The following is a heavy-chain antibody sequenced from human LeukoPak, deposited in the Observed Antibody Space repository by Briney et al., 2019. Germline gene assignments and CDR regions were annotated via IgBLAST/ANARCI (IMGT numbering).Heavy chain of an antibody. V-gene: IGHV1-69*02. J-gene: IGHJ4*02. D-gene: IGHD3-22*01. CDR1: GGTFSSYT. CDR3: ASFYYDSSGYLDY. Sequence: SVKVSCKASGGTFSSYTISWVRQAPGQGLEWMGRIIPILGIANYAQKFQGRVTITADKSTSTAYMELSSLRSEDAAVYYCASFYYDSSGYLDYWGQGTLVTVSS. CDR2: IIPILGIA.